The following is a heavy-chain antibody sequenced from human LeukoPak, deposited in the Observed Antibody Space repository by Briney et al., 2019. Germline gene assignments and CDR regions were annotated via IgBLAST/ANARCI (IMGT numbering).Heavy chain of an antibody. CDR1: GYTFSTYD. Sequence: ASVKVSCKTSGYTFSTYDINWVRQAAGQGLEWMGWMNPNSGNTGFAQKFQGRATITRDTSITAAYLELSSLRSEDTAVYYCARAIRYQLLSDYWGQGTLVTVSS. V-gene: IGHV1-8*03. D-gene: IGHD2-2*01. CDR2: MNPNSGNT. CDR3: ARAIRYQLLSDY. J-gene: IGHJ4*02.